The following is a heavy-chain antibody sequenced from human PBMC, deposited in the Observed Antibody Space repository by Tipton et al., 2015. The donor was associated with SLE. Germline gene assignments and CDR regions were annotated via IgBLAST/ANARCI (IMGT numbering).Heavy chain of an antibody. J-gene: IGHJ5*02. CDR3: ARALGERFLRGNWFDP. Sequence: LRLSCTVSGGSISSGGYYWSWIRQHPGKGLEWIGYIYYSGSTYYNPSLKSRVTISVDTSKNQFSLKLSSVTAADTAVYYCARALGERFLRGNWFDPWGQGTLVTVSS. CDR2: IYYSGST. V-gene: IGHV4-31*03. D-gene: IGHD3-3*01. CDR1: GGSISSGGYY.